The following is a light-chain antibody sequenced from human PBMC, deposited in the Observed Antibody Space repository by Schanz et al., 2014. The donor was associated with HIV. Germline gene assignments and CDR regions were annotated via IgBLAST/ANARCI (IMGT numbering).Light chain of an antibody. CDR2: EVI. V-gene: IGLV2-11*01. CDR3: CSYAGSYTLV. CDR1: SSDIGGYNY. J-gene: IGLJ2*01. Sequence: QSALTQPASVSGSPGQSITISCTGTSSDIGGYNYVSWYQQHPGKAPKLMIYEVIKRPSGVPDRFSGSKSGNTASLTISGLQAEDEADYYCCSYAGSYTLVFGGGTKLTVL.